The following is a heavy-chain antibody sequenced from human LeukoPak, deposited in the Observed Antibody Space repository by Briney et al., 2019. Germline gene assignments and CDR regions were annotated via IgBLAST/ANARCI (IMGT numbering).Heavy chain of an antibody. CDR2: FDPEDGET. D-gene: IGHD6-19*01. V-gene: IGHV1-24*01. J-gene: IGHJ4*02. Sequence: ASVKVSCKVSGYTLTELSMHWVRQAPGKGLEWMGGFDPEDGETIYAQKFQGRVTMTEDTSTDTAYMELSSLRSEDTAVYYCATASSGWCGFDYWGQGTLVTVSS. CDR3: ATASSGWCGFDY. CDR1: GYTLTELS.